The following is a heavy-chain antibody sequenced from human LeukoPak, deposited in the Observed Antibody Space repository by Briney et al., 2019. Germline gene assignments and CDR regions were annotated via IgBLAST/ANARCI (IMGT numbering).Heavy chain of an antibody. CDR2: ISAYNGNT. J-gene: IGHJ4*02. D-gene: IGHD2-15*01. CDR3: ARSGYCSGGSCQKPYDY. V-gene: IGHV1-18*01. CDR1: GYRFTSYG. Sequence: GESLKISCKGSGYRFTSYGISWVRQAPGQGLEWMGWISAYNGNTNYAQKLQGRVTMTTDTSTSTAYMELRSLRSDDTAVYYCARSGYCSGGSCQKPYDYWGQGTLVTVSS.